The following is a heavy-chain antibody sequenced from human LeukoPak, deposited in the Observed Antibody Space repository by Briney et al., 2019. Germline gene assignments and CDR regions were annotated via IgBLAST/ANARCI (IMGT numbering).Heavy chain of an antibody. CDR3: VKSAGKDGYRDVFDI. V-gene: IGHV3-23*01. CDR1: GFTFSSYA. D-gene: IGHD5-24*01. Sequence: GGSLRLSCAASGFTFSSYAMSWVRQAPGKGLEWVSAISGSGGSTYYADSVRGLFTISRDIFKNTLYLQMNSLIAEDTAVYHCVKSAGKDGYRDVFDIWGQGTVVTVSS. CDR2: ISGSGGST. J-gene: IGHJ3*02.